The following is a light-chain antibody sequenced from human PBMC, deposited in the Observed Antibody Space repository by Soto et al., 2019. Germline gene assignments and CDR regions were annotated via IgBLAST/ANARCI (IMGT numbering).Light chain of an antibody. CDR3: HQRSNWPPDT. V-gene: IGKV3-11*01. J-gene: IGKJ5*01. CDR2: GAS. Sequence: EIVLTPSPDTLSLSPGEGASLSCRASQSVHTFLAWYQQTPGQAPRLLIYGASTRATGVPARFSGSGSGTDFTLTISSLEPEDFAVYYCHQRSNWPPDTFGQGARLEIK. CDR1: QSVHTF.